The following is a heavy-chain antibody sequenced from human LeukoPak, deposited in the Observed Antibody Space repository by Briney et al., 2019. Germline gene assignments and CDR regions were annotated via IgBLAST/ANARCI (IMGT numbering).Heavy chain of an antibody. V-gene: IGHV2-70*11. Sequence: SGPALVKPTQTLTLTCTFSGFSLSTSGMCVGWIRQPPGKALEWLARIDWDDDKYYSTSLKTRLTLAKDTSKTQVVHTMTNMDPVDTATYYCAREKGRDAFDIWGQGTMVTVSS. CDR1: GFSLSTSGMC. CDR2: IDWDDDK. CDR3: AREKGRDAFDI. J-gene: IGHJ3*02.